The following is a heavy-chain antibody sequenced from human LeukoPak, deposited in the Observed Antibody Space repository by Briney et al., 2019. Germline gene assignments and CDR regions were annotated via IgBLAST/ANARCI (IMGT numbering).Heavy chain of an antibody. D-gene: IGHD3-3*01. V-gene: IGHV4-39*01. J-gene: IGHJ6*02. CDR1: GGSISSSSYY. CDR2: IYYSGST. Sequence: SETLSLTCTVSGGSISSSSYYWGWIRQPPGKGLEWIGRIYYSGSTYYNPSLKSRVTISVDTSKNQSSLKLSSVTAADPTVYYCAKGLRFLEWLRDYYYYGMDVWGQGTTVTASS. CDR3: AKGLRFLEWLRDYYYYGMDV.